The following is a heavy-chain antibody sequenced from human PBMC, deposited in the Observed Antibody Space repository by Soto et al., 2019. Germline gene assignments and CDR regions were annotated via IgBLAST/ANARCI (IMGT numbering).Heavy chain of an antibody. CDR2: VNPSGGST. Sequence: QVQLVQSGAEVKKPGASVKVSCKASGYIFTAYSMHWVRQAPGQGLEWMGVVNPSGGSTNYAQKFQGRITMTRDTSTSTVSMDLSSLTSEYTAVYYCAREENCSDGICYSEYFQRWGQGTLVTVSS. D-gene: IGHD2-15*01. J-gene: IGHJ1*01. CDR1: GYIFTAYS. CDR3: AREENCSDGICYSEYFQR. V-gene: IGHV1-46*01.